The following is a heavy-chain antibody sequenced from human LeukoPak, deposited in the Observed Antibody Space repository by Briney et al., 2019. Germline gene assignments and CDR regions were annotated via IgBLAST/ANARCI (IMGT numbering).Heavy chain of an antibody. Sequence: SPGGSLRLSCAASGFTFSSYSMNWVRQAPGKGLEWVSSISSSSSYIYYADSVKGRFTISRDNAKNSLYLQMNSLRAEDTAVYYCARARSSVTMIAGHWGQGTLVTVSS. CDR3: ARARSSVTMIAGH. CDR1: GFTFSSYS. V-gene: IGHV3-21*01. J-gene: IGHJ1*01. CDR2: ISSSSSYI. D-gene: IGHD3-22*01.